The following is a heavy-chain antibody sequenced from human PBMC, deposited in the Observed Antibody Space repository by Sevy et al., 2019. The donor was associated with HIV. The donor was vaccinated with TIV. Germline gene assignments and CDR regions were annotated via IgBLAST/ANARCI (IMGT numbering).Heavy chain of an antibody. J-gene: IGHJ4*02. CDR1: GGSITSLY. CDR2: IYYNGHI. D-gene: IGHD3-16*01. Sequence: GSLRLSCTVSGGSITSLYWNRIRQPPRKGLEWIANIYYNGHINYNPSLKSRVTLSLDTSKNQFSLRLSSVTAADTAMYYCAGENAWGRCYSWGQGTLVTVSS. CDR3: AGENAWGRCYS. V-gene: IGHV4-59*08.